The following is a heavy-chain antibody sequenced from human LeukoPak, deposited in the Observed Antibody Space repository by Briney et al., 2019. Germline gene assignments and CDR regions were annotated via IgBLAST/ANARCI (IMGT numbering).Heavy chain of an antibody. CDR3: ARVYTSWSFDY. CDR1: SHLQSRRSDL. D-gene: IGHD2-2*02. J-gene: IGHJ4*02. V-gene: IGHV4-61*01. CDR2: VYYSGNT. Sequence: WETQSLLCSLWSHLQSRRSDLGTRIRQPPGEGLEWVGYVYYSGNTNYNPSLKSRVTISVDTSKKQLSLRLTPVTAADTAVYYCARVYTSWSFDYWGQGTLVTVSS.